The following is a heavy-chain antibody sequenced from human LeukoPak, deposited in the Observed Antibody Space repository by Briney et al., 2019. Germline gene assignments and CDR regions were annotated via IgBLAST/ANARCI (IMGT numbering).Heavy chain of an antibody. CDR1: GFPFSSYT. J-gene: IGHJ4*02. D-gene: IGHD3-3*01. V-gene: IGHV3-48*01. CDR3: ARNLTTIDSNLDH. Sequence: PGGSLRLSCVASGFPFSSYTTNWAPQAPGKGLEWVSYISSSRSTIYHADSVKGRFTISRDNAKNSLYLQMNSLRAEDTAVYSWARNLTTIDSNLDHWGQGTLVTVSS. CDR2: ISSSRSTI.